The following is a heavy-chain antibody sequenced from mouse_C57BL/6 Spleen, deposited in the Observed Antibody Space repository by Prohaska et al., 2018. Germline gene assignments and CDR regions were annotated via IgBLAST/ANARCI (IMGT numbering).Heavy chain of an antibody. D-gene: IGHD6-1*01. CDR3: ARLPLSWPPMIY. CDR1: GYTFTSYW. J-gene: IGHJ4*01. V-gene: IGHV1-69*01. Sequence: VQLQQPGAELVMLGASVKLSCNASGYTFTSYWMHWVKQRPGQGLEWIGEIDTSDSYTNYNQKFNGKATLTLDKASSTSYMQLSSLTSEVSAVYYCARLPLSWPPMIYLCQGSSVSVS. CDR2: IDTSDSYT.